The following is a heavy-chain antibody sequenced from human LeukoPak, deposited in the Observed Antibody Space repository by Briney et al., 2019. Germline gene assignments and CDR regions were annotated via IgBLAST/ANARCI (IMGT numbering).Heavy chain of an antibody. V-gene: IGHV4-39*01. Sequence: SETLSLTCTVSNGSISSRSFHWGWIRQPPGKGLEWIGSIYHSGKTYYDPSLKSRVTISVDTSKDQFSLKLTAVTAADTAVNYCARQGASSWYTLYFYGMDVWGQGTTVTVSS. J-gene: IGHJ6*02. CDR3: ARQGASSWYTLYFYGMDV. D-gene: IGHD6-13*01. CDR1: NGSISSRSFH. CDR2: IYHSGKT.